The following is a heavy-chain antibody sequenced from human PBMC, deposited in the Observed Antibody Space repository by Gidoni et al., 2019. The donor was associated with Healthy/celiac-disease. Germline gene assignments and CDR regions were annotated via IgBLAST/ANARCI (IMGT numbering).Heavy chain of an antibody. J-gene: IGHJ4*02. CDR1: GGTFRSYA. CDR2: IIPILGIA. Sequence: QVQLVQSGAEVKKPGSSVKVSCKASGGTFRSYAISWVRQAPGQGLEWMGRIIPILGIANYAQKFQGRVTITADKSTSTAYMELSSLRSEDTAVYYCARADYYDSSGYIYYFDYWGQGTLVTVSS. V-gene: IGHV1-69*04. CDR3: ARADYYDSSGYIYYFDY. D-gene: IGHD3-22*01.